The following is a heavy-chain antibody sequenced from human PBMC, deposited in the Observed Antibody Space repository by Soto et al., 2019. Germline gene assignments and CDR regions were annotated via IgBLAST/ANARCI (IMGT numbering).Heavy chain of an antibody. CDR3: ATDITPRTQNAFDI. J-gene: IGHJ3*02. D-gene: IGHD1-20*01. CDR1: GYTLTELS. Sequence: GASVKVTCKVSGYTLTELSMHWVRQAPGKGLEWMGGFDPEDGETIYAQKFQGRVTMTEDTSTDTAYMELSSLRSEDTAVYYCATDITPRTQNAFDIWGQGTTVPVS. V-gene: IGHV1-24*01. CDR2: FDPEDGET.